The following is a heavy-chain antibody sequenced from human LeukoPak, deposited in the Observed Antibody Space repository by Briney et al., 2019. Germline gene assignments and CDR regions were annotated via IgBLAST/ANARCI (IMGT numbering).Heavy chain of an antibody. D-gene: IGHD3-22*01. J-gene: IGHJ4*02. Sequence: GGSLRLSCAASGFTFSSHWIHWVRQAPGKGPVWVSRINSDGSNPNYADSVKGRFTISRDNAKDTLYLQTSSLRAEDTALYYCARQSYYDNYSDYWGQGTLVTVSS. CDR3: ARQSYYDNYSDY. CDR1: GFTFSSHW. CDR2: INSDGSNP. V-gene: IGHV3-74*01.